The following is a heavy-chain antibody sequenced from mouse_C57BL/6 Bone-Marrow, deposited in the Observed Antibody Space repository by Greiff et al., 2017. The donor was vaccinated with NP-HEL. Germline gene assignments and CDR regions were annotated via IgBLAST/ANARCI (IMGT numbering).Heavy chain of an antibody. CDR3: TRVYYLYYFDY. D-gene: IGHD2-1*01. V-gene: IGHV5-9-1*02. CDR1: GFTFSSYA. CDR2: ISSGGDYI. Sequence: EVMLVESGEGLVKPGGSLKLSCAASGFTFSSYAMSWVRQTPEKRLEWVAYISSGGDYIYYADTVKGRFTISRDNARNTLYLQMSSLKSEDTAMYYCTRVYYLYYFDYWGQGTTLTVSS. J-gene: IGHJ2*01.